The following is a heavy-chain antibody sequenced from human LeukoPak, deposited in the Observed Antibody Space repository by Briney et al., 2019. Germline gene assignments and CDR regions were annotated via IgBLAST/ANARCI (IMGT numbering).Heavy chain of an antibody. CDR3: AKVLPGITVVALFDD. V-gene: IGHV3-23*01. CDR2: ISDSGGNT. J-gene: IGHJ4*02. Sequence: PGGSLRLSCAASGLTFSTYGMSWVRQAPGKGLEWVSGISDSGGNTYYIASVKGRFTISRDNSKNTLYLQMNSLRAEDTAVYYCAKVLPGITVVALFDDWGQGTLVTVSS. D-gene: IGHD6-19*01. CDR1: GLTFSTYG.